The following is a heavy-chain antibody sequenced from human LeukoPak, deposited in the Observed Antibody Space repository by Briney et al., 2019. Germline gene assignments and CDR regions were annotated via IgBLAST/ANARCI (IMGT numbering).Heavy chain of an antibody. D-gene: IGHD6-6*01. CDR1: GFTFNRRG. CDR2: IRYDGGET. Sequence: GGSLRLSCAASGFTFNRRGMHWVRQAPGKGLEWVAFIRYDGGETFYADFVKGRFTISRDNSKNSLYLQMNSLRAEDTAVYYCARGLSGYASSLGYWGQGTLVTVSA. V-gene: IGHV3-30*02. J-gene: IGHJ4*02. CDR3: ARGLSGYASSLGY.